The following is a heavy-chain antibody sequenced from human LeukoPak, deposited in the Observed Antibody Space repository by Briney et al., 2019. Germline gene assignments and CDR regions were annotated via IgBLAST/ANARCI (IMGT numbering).Heavy chain of an antibody. Sequence: SETLSLTCAVYGGPFNDYYLNWLRQPPGKGLEWIGEINHSGSTNYHPSYKSRVTISLDTSQNHFSLKLTSVTAADTAVYYCARSGRDVGFAFDIWGQGTLVTISS. D-gene: IGHD5-12*01. CDR2: INHSGST. V-gene: IGHV4-34*01. CDR3: ARSGRDVGFAFDI. J-gene: IGHJ3*02. CDR1: GGPFNDYY.